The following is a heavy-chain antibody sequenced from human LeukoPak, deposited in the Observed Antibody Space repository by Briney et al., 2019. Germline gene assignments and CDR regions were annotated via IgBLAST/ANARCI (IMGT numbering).Heavy chain of an antibody. V-gene: IGHV5-51*01. D-gene: IGHD2-21*01. J-gene: IGHJ4*02. CDR3: ARRTYERSRDYYFDY. CDR1: GYIFTNCW. CDR2: IYSGDSDT. Sequence: GESLKISCKGSGYIFTNCWIGWVRQMPGKGLEWMRIIYSGDSDTRYSPSFQGQVTISVDKSVSTAYLQWSSLRASDTAIYYCARRTYERSRDYYFDYWGQGTLVIVSS.